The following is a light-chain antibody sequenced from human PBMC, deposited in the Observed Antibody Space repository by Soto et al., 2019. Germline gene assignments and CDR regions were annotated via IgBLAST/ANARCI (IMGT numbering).Light chain of an antibody. J-gene: IGKJ1*01. CDR1: QSLLHSNGYNY. CDR2: LGS. V-gene: IGKV2-28*01. CDR3: MQALQTRT. Sequence: EIVLTQSPGTLSLSPGERATLSCRSSQSLLHSNGYNYLDWYLQKPGQSPQLLIYLGSNRASGVPDRFSGSGSGTDFTLKISRVEAEDVGVYYCMQALQTRTFGQGTKVEIK.